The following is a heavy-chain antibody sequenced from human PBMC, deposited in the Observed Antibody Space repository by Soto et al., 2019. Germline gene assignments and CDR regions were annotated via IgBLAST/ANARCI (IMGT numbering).Heavy chain of an antibody. CDR3: AKDRSRGYSYGYFDY. CDR1: GFTFSSYA. CDR2: ISGSGGST. D-gene: IGHD5-18*01. V-gene: IGHV3-23*01. Sequence: VGSLRLSCAASGFTFSSYAMSWVRQAPGKGLEWVSAISGSGGSTYYADSVKGRFTISRDNSKNTLYLQMNSLRAEDTAVYYCAKDRSRGYSYGYFDYWGQGTLVTVSS. J-gene: IGHJ4*02.